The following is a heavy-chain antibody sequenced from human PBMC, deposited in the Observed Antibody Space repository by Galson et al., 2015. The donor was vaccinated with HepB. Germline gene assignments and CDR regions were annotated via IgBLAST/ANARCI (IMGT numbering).Heavy chain of an antibody. D-gene: IGHD3-9*01. CDR3: TRDQKLRYFDWLCAFDI. Sequence: SLRLSCAASGFTFGDYAMSWVRQAPGKGLEWVGFIRSKAYGGTTEYAASVKGRFTISRDDSKSIAYLQMNSLKTEDTAVYYCTRDQKLRYFDWLCAFDIWGQGTMVTVSS. V-gene: IGHV3-49*04. CDR1: GFTFGDYA. J-gene: IGHJ3*02. CDR2: IRSKAYGGTT.